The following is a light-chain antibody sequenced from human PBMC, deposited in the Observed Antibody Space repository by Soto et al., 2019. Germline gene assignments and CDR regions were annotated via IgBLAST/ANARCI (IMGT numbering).Light chain of an antibody. CDR3: MQALQTPLYT. CDR2: LGS. V-gene: IGKV2-28*01. CDR1: QSLLHSNGYNY. J-gene: IGKJ2*01. Sequence: DIVMTQSPLSLPVSPGEPASISCRSSQSLLHSNGYNYLDWYLQKPGQSPQLLIYLGSNRASGVPDWFSGCGSGADFTLKISRVEAEDVGVYYCMQALQTPLYTFGQGTKLEIK.